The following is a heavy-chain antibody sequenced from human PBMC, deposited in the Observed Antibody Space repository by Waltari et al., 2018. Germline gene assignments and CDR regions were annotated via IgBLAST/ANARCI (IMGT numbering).Heavy chain of an antibody. CDR3: ARGYCGGDCYPHYYYGMDV. Sequence: QVQLVQSGAEVKKPGSSVKVSCKASGGTFSSYAISCVRQAPGQGLEWMGGIIPIFGTANYAQKFQGRVTITADESTSTAYMELSSLRSEDTAVYYCARGYCGGDCYPHYYYGMDVWGQGTTVTVSS. J-gene: IGHJ6*02. D-gene: IGHD2-21*01. V-gene: IGHV1-69*13. CDR1: GGTFSSYA. CDR2: IIPIFGTA.